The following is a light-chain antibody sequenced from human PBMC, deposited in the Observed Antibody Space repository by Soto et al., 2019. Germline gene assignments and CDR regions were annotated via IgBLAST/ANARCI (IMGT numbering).Light chain of an antibody. CDR3: QQSYMDPIT. CDR1: QSISTY. J-gene: IGKJ5*01. V-gene: IGKV1-39*01. CDR2: DAS. Sequence: DLQMTQSPSSLSASVGNRVTITCRASQSISTYLNWYQKKPGKAPNLLIYDASRLQSGVPSRFSGSGGGTDFTLSISSVQPEDFATYFCQQSYMDPITFGQGTQLAI.